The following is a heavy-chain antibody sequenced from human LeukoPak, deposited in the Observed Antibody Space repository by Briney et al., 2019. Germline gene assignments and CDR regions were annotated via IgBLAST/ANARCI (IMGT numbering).Heavy chain of an antibody. CDR1: GFTFSNSW. J-gene: IGHJ4*02. Sequence: PGGSLRLSXAVSGFTFSNSWMHWVGQTPGKGLVWVSRIKSDGIDTIYADFVKGRFTISRDNAKNTLYLQMNSLRAEDTAVYYCVRDGSYKFDYWGQGTLVTVSS. CDR3: VRDGSYKFDY. D-gene: IGHD1-26*01. V-gene: IGHV3-74*01. CDR2: IKSDGIDT.